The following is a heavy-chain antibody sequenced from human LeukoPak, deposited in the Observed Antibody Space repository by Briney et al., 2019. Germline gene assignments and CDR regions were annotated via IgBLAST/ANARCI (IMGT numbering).Heavy chain of an antibody. CDR3: ARYGVTSIASLNYFDT. Sequence: PSETLSLTCSVPVGSLSSRSYYRGWIRQPPGKGMDWLGNIYRGGFRYYSPVFESYLGIFHSDNLLSLELTAVSAPDTGVYFCARYGVTSIASLNYFDTWGQGILVIVSS. D-gene: IGHD2-8*01. V-gene: IGHV4-39*02. J-gene: IGHJ5*02. CDR1: VGSLSSRSYY. CDR2: IYRGGFR.